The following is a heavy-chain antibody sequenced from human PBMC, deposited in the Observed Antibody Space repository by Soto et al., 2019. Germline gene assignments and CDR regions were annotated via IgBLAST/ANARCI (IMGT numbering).Heavy chain of an antibody. CDR3: AKVFDSSGQTYDS. CDR1: GGSINSYY. D-gene: IGHD3-22*01. CDR2: IFYSGNT. J-gene: IGHJ4*02. V-gene: IGHV4-59*08. Sequence: LSLTCTVSGGSINSYYWSWIRQPPWKGLEWIGYIFYSGNTNYNPSLNSRVTLSVDTSKNQFSLKLTSVTAADTAVYYCAKVFDSSGQTYDSWGQGTLVTVSS.